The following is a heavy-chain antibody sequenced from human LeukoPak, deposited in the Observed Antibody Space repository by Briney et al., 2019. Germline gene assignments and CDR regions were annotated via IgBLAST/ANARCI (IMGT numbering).Heavy chain of an antibody. D-gene: IGHD2-21*01. CDR3: AKFLPTHIVVANYYFDY. Sequence: QPGGSLRLSCAASGFTFSSYAMSWVRQAPGKGLEWVSVISGSGGSTYYADSVKGRFTISRDNSKTTLYLQMNSLRAEDTAVYYCAKFLPTHIVVANYYFDYWGQGTLVTVSS. V-gene: IGHV3-23*01. CDR1: GFTFSSYA. J-gene: IGHJ4*02. CDR2: ISGSGGST.